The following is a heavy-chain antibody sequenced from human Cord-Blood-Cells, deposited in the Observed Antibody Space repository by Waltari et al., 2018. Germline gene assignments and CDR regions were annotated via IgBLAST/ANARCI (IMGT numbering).Heavy chain of an antibody. CDR2: IYHSGST. V-gene: IGHV4-4*02. D-gene: IGHD6-13*01. CDR1: GGSIRSSNW. CDR3: ARYPVGIAAAGSAFDI. J-gene: IGHJ3*02. Sequence: QVQLQESGPGLVKPSGTLSLTCAVPGGSIRSSNWWTWVRQPPGKGLEWIGEIYHSGSTNYNPSLKSRVTTSVDKSKNQFSLKLSSVTAADTAVYYCARYPVGIAAAGSAFDIWGQGTMVTVSS.